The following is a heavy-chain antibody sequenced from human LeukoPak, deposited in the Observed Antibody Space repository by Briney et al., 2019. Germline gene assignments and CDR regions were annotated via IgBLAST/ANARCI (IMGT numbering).Heavy chain of an antibody. J-gene: IGHJ3*02. CDR3: ARDRLVRGRDAFDI. CDR1: GFTFSSYG. V-gene: IGHV3-30*19. Sequence: GRSLRLSCAASGFTFSSYGMHWVRQAPGKGLEWVAVISYDGSNKYYADSVKGRFTISRDNSKNTLYLQMNSLRAEDTAVYYCARDRLVRGRDAFDIWGQGTMVTVSS. D-gene: IGHD1-26*01. CDR2: ISYDGSNK.